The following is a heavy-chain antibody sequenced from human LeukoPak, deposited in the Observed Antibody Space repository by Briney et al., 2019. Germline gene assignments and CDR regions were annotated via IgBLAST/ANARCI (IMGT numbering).Heavy chain of an antibody. CDR3: ARRGGSLNYFDY. D-gene: IGHD1-26*01. V-gene: IGHV5-51*01. J-gene: IGHJ4*02. Sequence: GESLKISCKGSDYIFASYWIGWVRQMPGKGLEWMGIIYPGDSDIRYSPSFHGQVTISADKSISTAYLQWSSLKASDTAMYFCARRGGSLNYFDYWGQGTLVTVSS. CDR1: DYIFASYW. CDR2: IYPGDSDI.